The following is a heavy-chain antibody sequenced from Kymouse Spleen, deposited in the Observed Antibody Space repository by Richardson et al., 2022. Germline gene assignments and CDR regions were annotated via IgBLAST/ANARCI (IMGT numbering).Heavy chain of an antibody. CDR2: IKSKTDGGTT. Sequence: EVQLVESGGGLVKPGGSLRLSCAASGFTFSNAWMSWVRQAPGKGLEWVGRIKSKTDGGTTDYAAPVKGRFTISRDDSKNTLYLQMNSLKTEDTAVYYCTTDIVVVPAAPGRFDPWGQGTLVTVSS. CDR1: GFTFSNAW. CDR3: TTDIVVVPAAPGRFDP. J-gene: IGHJ5*02. D-gene: IGHD2-2*02. V-gene: IGHV3-15*01.